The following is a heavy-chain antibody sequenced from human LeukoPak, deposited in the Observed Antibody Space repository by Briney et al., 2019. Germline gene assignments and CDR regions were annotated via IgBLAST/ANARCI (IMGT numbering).Heavy chain of an antibody. CDR3: AREAHGGNYVDY. CDR1: GGSISSGGYS. J-gene: IGHJ4*02. Sequence: PSETLSLTCAVSGGSISSGGYSWSWIRQPPGKGLEWIGYIYHSGSTYYNPSLKRRVTISVDRSKNQFSLKLSSVTAADTAVYYCAREAHGGNYVDYWGQGTLVTVSS. V-gene: IGHV4-30-2*01. D-gene: IGHD4-23*01. CDR2: IYHSGST.